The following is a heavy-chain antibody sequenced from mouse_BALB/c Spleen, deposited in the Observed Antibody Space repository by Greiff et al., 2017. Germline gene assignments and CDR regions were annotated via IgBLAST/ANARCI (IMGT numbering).Heavy chain of an antibody. CDR1: GYSITSDYA. D-gene: IGHD2-3*01. V-gene: IGHV3-2*02. Sequence: EVKLVESGPGLVKPSQSLSLTCTVTGYSITSDYAWNWIRQFPGNKLEWMGYISYSGSTSYNPSLKSRISITRDTSKNQFFLQLNSVTTEDTATYYCARSGYDGYYFDYWGQGTTRTVSS. CDR2: ISYSGST. CDR3: ARSGYDGYYFDY. J-gene: IGHJ2*01.